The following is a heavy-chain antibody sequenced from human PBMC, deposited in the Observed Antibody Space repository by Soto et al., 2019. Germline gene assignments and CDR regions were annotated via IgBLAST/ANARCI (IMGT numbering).Heavy chain of an antibody. CDR3: ARGFLDSSGPGVAFDI. D-gene: IGHD3-22*01. Sequence: PSETLCLTCSVSRGSISDFYWGWIRQPPGRGLEWVAYMYSSGSTKSTPSLKSRVNISVDMSKKEFSLKLSSETAADTAAYHCARGFLDSSGPGVAFDIWGPGPMGTV. J-gene: IGHJ3*02. CDR2: MYSSGST. V-gene: IGHV4-59*01. CDR1: RGSISDFY.